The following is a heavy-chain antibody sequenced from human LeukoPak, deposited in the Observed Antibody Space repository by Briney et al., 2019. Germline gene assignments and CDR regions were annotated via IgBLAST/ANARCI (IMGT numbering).Heavy chain of an antibody. CDR2: ISPNTGNP. Sequence: ASVKVSCKASGYTFTNSGLNWVRQAPGQGLEWMGWISPNTGNPTYAQGFAGRFVFSLDTSVSTTYLQISSLKAEDTAMYYCAKEGSGSSLEYWGQGTLVTVSS. J-gene: IGHJ4*02. D-gene: IGHD6-6*01. V-gene: IGHV7-4-1*02. CDR3: AKEGSGSSLEY. CDR1: GYTFTNSG.